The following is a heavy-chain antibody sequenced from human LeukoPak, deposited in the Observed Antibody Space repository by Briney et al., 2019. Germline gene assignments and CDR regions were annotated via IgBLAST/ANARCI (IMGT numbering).Heavy chain of an antibody. CDR3: ARAVPVKTISYGMDV. D-gene: IGHD3-9*01. V-gene: IGHV1-69*04. CDR2: IIPILGIA. Sequence: ASVKVSCKASGGTFSSYAISWVRQAPGQGLEWMGRIIPILGIANYAQKFQGRVTITADKSTSTAYMELSSLRSEDTAVYYCARAVPVKTISYGMDVWGQGTTVTVSS. J-gene: IGHJ6*02. CDR1: GGTFSSYA.